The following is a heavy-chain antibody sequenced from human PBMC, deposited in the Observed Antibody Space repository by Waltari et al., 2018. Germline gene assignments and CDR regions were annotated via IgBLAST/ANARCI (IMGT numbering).Heavy chain of an antibody. CDR1: GASISSSSSY. D-gene: IGHD2-8*02. J-gene: IGHJ5*02. Sequence: QVQLQESGPGLVKPSQTLSLTCTVSGASISSSSSYWSWVRQSPGRGLEWIGYIYYGGSTFYNPSLKTRVSISVDTSNNQFSLKLSSVTAADTAIYYCARAKSYCTGGTCYISPSWFDPWGQGTLVTVSS. V-gene: IGHV4-30-4*01. CDR3: ARAKSYCTGGTCYISPSWFDP. CDR2: IYYGGST.